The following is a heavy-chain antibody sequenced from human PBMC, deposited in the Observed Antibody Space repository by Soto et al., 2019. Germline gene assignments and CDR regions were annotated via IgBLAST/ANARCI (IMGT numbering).Heavy chain of an antibody. V-gene: IGHV3-7*03. CDR2: IRPDGKEK. CDR1: GFTFSSYW. CDR3: ARDRDWALAY. Sequence: EVQLVESGGGLVQPGGSLRLSCASSGFTFSSYWMRWVRQAPGKGLEWVANIRPDGKEKYYVDSVKGRFTISRDNAKNSLHLEMNSLGAEDKAVYYCARDRDWALAYWGQGALVTVSS. D-gene: IGHD3-9*01. J-gene: IGHJ4*02.